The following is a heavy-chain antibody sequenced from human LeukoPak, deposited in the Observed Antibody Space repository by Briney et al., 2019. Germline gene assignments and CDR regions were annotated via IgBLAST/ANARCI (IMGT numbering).Heavy chain of an antibody. J-gene: IGHJ4*02. CDR3: ARDPSNSGYEFPGFFDY. Sequence: GGSLRLSCAASGFTFSSYAMHWVRQAPGKGLEWVAVISYDGSNKYYADSVKGRFTISRDNSKNTLYLQMNSLRAEDTDVYYCARDPSNSGYEFPGFFDYWGQGTLVTVSS. V-gene: IGHV3-30-3*01. CDR2: ISYDGSNK. D-gene: IGHD5-12*01. CDR1: GFTFSSYA.